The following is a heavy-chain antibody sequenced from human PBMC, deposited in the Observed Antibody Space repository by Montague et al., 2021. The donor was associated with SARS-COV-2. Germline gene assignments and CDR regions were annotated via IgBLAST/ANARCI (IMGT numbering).Heavy chain of an antibody. CDR2: LYRSGSV. Sequence: SETLSLTCIVSGGFISDSYYWAWIRQAPGKGLEWLGSLYRSGSVYSNPSLKSRVSISVDKSKNHFSLRLTSATAAETAVYYCVRGAEEAHFAMDVRGQGTTVTVSS. CDR1: GGFISDSYY. J-gene: IGHJ6*02. V-gene: IGHV4-39*02. CDR3: VRGAEEAHFAMDV. D-gene: IGHD3-10*01.